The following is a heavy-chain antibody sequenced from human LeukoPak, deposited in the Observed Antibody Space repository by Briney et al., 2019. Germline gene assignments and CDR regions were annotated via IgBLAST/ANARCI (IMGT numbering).Heavy chain of an antibody. D-gene: IGHD6-19*01. CDR1: GYTFTSYY. CDR2: INPSGGDT. Sequence: APVKVSCKASGYTFTSYYMHWVRQAPGQGLEWMGIINPSGGDTTYAQKFQGRVTMTRDTSTSTVYMELSSLRSEDTALYYCARDPRGWYFGYFDYWGQGTLVTVSS. CDR3: ARDPRGWYFGYFDY. J-gene: IGHJ4*02. V-gene: IGHV1-46*01.